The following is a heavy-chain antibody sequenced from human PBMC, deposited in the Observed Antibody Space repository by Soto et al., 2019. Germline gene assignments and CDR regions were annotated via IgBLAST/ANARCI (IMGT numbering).Heavy chain of an antibody. Sequence: DVQLLESGGGLVQPGGSLRLSCVASGFTFSTYTMSWVRQAPGKGLEWVSVISGSAGSSGPSYADSVQGRFSISRDNAMNTLNLQMNSLRREDTAMYYCAKARCSTANCYVPEYWGQGTRVTVSS. CDR1: GFTFSTYT. CDR2: ISGSAGSSGP. CDR3: AKARCSTANCYVPEY. D-gene: IGHD2-2*01. J-gene: IGHJ4*02. V-gene: IGHV3-23*01.